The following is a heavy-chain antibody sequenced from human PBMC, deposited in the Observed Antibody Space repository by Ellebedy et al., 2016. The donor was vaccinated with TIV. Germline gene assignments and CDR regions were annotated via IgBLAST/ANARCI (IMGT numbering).Heavy chain of an antibody. CDR1: GFTFSRYG. CDR2: IWHDGNTK. J-gene: IGHJ4*02. CDR3: ARDPAQEDFGAIDY. V-gene: IGHV3-33*01. D-gene: IGHD3-16*01. Sequence: GGSLRLSXAASGFTFSRYGMHWVRQAPGKGLEWVAVIWHDGNTKNYADSVKGRFTISRDNSKNMLNLQMTSLRAEDSAVYYCARDPAQEDFGAIDYWGQGTLVTVSS.